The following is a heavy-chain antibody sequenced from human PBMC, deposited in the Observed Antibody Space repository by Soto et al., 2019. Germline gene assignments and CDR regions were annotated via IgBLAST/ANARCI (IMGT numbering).Heavy chain of an antibody. J-gene: IGHJ6*02. CDR3: AXTRLGYCSGGSCPPADV. D-gene: IGHD2-15*01. CDR1: GFTFSSYG. V-gene: IGHV3-30*03. Sequence: PGGSLRLSCAASGFTFSSYGMHWVRQAPGKGLEWVAVISYDGSNKYYADSVKGRFTISRDNSKNTLYLQMNSLRAEDTAVYYCAXTRLGYCSGGSCPPADVWGQGTTVTVSS. CDR2: ISYDGSNK.